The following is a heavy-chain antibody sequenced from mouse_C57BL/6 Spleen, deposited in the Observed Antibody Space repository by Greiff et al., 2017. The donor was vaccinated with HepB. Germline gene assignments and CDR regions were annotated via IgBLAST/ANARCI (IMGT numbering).Heavy chain of an antibody. V-gene: IGHV1-64*01. CDR3: GRGLLRTFAY. Sequence: QVQLQQPGAELVKPGASVKLSCKASGYTFTSYWMPWVKQRPGQGLEWIGMIHPNSGSTNYNEKFKSKATLTVDKSSSAAYMQLSSLTSEDSAVYYGGRGLLRTFAYWGQGTLVTVSA. CDR2: IHPNSGST. D-gene: IGHD2-3*01. J-gene: IGHJ3*01. CDR1: GYTFTSYW.